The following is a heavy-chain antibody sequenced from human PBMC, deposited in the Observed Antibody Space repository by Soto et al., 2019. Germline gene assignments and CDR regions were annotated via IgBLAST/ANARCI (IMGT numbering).Heavy chain of an antibody. CDR1: VGSSSSYY. CDR2: IYTSGST. CDR3: ARSVAGTRGWFDP. D-gene: IGHD6-19*01. V-gene: IGHV4-4*07. Sequence: AETLSLTCAVSVGSSSSYYWSWIRQPAGKGLEWIGRIYTSGSTNYNPSLKSRVTMSVDTSKNQFPLKLSSVTAADTAVYYCARSVAGTRGWFDPWGQGTLVTVSS. J-gene: IGHJ5*02.